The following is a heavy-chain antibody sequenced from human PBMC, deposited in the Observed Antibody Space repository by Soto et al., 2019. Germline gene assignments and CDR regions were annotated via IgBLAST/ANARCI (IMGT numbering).Heavy chain of an antibody. D-gene: IGHD3-22*01. CDR1: GYTFTSYG. CDR3: ARGPPRWTYYYDSSGPPGY. Sequence: ASVKVSCKASGYTFTSYGISWVRQAPGQGLEWMGWISAYNGNTNYAQKLQGRVTMTTDTSTSTAYMELRSLRSDDTAVYYCARGPPRWTYYYDSSGPPGYWGQGTLVTVSS. V-gene: IGHV1-18*01. J-gene: IGHJ4*02. CDR2: ISAYNGNT.